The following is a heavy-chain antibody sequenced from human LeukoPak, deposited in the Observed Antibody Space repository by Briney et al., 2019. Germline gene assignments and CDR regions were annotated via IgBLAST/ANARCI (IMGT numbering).Heavy chain of an antibody. J-gene: IGHJ5*02. Sequence: PSETLSLTCTVSGGSISSYYWSWIRQPAGKGLEWIGRIYTSGSTNYNPSLKSRVTMSVDTSKNQFSLKLSSVTAADTAVYYCAREGGPRIAAAGSLAWFDPWGQGTLVTVSS. CDR1: GGSISSYY. CDR2: IYTSGST. V-gene: IGHV4-4*07. CDR3: AREGGPRIAAAGSLAWFDP. D-gene: IGHD6-13*01.